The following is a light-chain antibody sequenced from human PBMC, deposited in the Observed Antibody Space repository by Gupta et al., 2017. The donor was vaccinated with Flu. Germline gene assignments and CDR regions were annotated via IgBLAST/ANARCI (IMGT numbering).Light chain of an antibody. CDR1: DVGGYQS. V-gene: IGLV2-8*01. CDR2: EVS. CDR3: SSYAGSSRTYV. J-gene: IGLJ1*01. Sequence: DVGGYQSVSWYQKVAGKAPRLIIYEVSKRPSGVPDRFSGSKSGNTASLIVSGLQTEDEADYYCSSYAGSSRTYVLGTGTTITVL.